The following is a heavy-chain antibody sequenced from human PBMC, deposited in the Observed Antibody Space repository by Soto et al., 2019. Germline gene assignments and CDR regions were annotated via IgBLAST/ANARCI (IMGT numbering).Heavy chain of an antibody. CDR2: IYYSGST. CDR3: ASSLGPDYSLRLTGVGIDV. Sequence: TQSVTWPFSSVTSGSGGCYWSMPRPPPGKGLEWIGNIYYSGSTYYNPSLKSRAAISVDTSKTQLSLQLYSVTAADTAVYYCASSLGPDYSLRLTGVGIDVWGRASTVT. CDR1: SVTSGSGGCY. V-gene: IGHV4-30-4*01. J-gene: IGHJ6*02. D-gene: IGHD4-4*01.